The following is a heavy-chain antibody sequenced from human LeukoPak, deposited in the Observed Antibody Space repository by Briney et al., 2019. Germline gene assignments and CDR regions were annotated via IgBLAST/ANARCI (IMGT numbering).Heavy chain of an antibody. V-gene: IGHV4-39*01. J-gene: IGHJ4*02. CDR2: IYYSGST. CDR3: ARLNGLELPD. CDR1: GGSISSSSYY. Sequence: SETLSLTCTVSGGSISSSSYYWGWLRQPPGKGLEWIGSIYYSGSTYYNPSLISRVTISVDTSNNQFSMKLSSVTAADTAVYYCARLNGLELPDWGQGTLVTVSS. D-gene: IGHD1-7*01.